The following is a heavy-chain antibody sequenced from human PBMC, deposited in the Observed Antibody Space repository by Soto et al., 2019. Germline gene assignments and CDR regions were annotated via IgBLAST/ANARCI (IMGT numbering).Heavy chain of an antibody. V-gene: IGHV2-5*02. J-gene: IGHJ5*02. D-gene: IGHD6-19*01. Sequence: SGPTLVNPTQTLTLTCTFSGFSLSTSEVGVGWIRQPPGKALQWLALIYWDDDKRYSPSLKSRLTITKDTSKNQVVLTMTNMDPVDTATYYCAHAPGIAVTTNGFVPWGQGILVTVSS. CDR3: AHAPGIAVTTNGFVP. CDR2: IYWDDDK. CDR1: GFSLSTSEVG.